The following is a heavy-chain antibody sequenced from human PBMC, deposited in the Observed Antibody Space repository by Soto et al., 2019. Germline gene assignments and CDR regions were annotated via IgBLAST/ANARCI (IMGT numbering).Heavy chain of an antibody. V-gene: IGHV4-59*01. CDR3: AYTADRGSFDS. Sequence: SETLSLTCALSGGSISGFYWSWIRQSPEKGLEWIGYIRYTGSTKDNPSLKGRVTISVDTSKNQFSLTLNSVAAADTAIYYCAYTADRGSFDSWGQGTLVTVSS. D-gene: IGHD5-18*01. CDR2: IRYTGST. J-gene: IGHJ4*02. CDR1: GGSISGFY.